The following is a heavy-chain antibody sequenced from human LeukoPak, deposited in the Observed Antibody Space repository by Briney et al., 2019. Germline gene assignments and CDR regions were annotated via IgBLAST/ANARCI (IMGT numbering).Heavy chain of an antibody. Sequence: GGSLRLSCSASGFIFSNYAMHWVRQAPGKGLEYVSGITSDGGRTDYADSLKGRFTTSRDNSKNTLYLQISSLRTEDTAVYCCVKRTLGSPQIPYDYWGLGTLVTVSS. J-gene: IGHJ4*02. D-gene: IGHD2-2*02. V-gene: IGHV3-64D*09. CDR2: ITSDGGRT. CDR3: VKRTLGSPQIPYDY. CDR1: GFIFSNYA.